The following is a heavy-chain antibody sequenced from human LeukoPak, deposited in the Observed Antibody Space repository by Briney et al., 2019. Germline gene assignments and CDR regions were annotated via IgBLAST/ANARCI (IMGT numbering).Heavy chain of an antibody. J-gene: IGHJ4*02. Sequence: PSETLSLTCTVSGGSISRYYWSWIRQPPGKGLEWIGSIYHSGSTYYNPSLKSRVTISVDTSKNQFSLKLSSVTAADTAVYYCARVRIAAAVDYWGQGTLVTVSS. CDR2: IYHSGST. CDR3: ARVRIAAAVDY. D-gene: IGHD6-13*01. V-gene: IGHV4-38-2*02. CDR1: GGSISRYY.